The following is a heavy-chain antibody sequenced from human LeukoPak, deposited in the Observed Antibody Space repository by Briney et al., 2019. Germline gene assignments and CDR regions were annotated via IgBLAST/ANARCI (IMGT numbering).Heavy chain of an antibody. CDR1: GFSLNTRGVG. Sequence: SGPTLVNPTQTLTLTCTFSGFSLNTRGVGVGWIRQPPGRALEWLALIYWDDGRRYSPSLESRLTITKDTSKNQVVLTMTNMDPVDTATYFCAHRKNYYDSSVFDNWGQGTLVTVSS. V-gene: IGHV2-5*02. J-gene: IGHJ4*02. CDR3: AHRKNYYDSSVFDN. CDR2: IYWDDGR. D-gene: IGHD3-22*01.